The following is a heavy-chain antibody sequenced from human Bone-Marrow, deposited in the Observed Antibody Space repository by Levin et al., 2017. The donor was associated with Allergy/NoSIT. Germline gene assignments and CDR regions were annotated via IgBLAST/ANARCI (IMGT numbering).Heavy chain of an antibody. J-gene: IGHJ4*02. CDR1: GFTFSDYY. V-gene: IGHV3-11*01. CDR3: ARGNYDSRGDY. Sequence: GESLKISCAASGFTFSDYYMSWIRQAPGKGLEWVSYISSSGSTIYYADSVKGRFTISRDNAKNSLYLQMNSLRAEDTAVYYCARGNYDSRGDYWGQGTLVTVSS. CDR2: ISSSGSTI. D-gene: IGHD4-11*01.